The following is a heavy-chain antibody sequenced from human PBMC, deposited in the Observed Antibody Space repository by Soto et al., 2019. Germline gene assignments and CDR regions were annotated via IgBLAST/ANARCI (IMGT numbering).Heavy chain of an antibody. D-gene: IGHD6-19*01. CDR2: ISYDGSNK. J-gene: IGHJ4*02. V-gene: IGHV3-30-3*01. CDR3: ARDLGIAVAAPGGY. Sequence: QVQLVESGGGVVQPGRSLRLSCAASGFTFSSYAMHWVRQAPGKGLEWVAVISYDGSNKYYADSVKGRFTISRDNSKNTLYLQMNSLRAEDTAVYYCARDLGIAVAAPGGYWGQGTLVTVSS. CDR1: GFTFSSYA.